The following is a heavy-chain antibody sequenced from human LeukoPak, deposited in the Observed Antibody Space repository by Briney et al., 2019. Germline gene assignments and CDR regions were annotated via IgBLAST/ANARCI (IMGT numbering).Heavy chain of an antibody. V-gene: IGHV3-9*01. CDR1: GLTFDVYA. D-gene: IGHD6-19*01. CDR2: ITWSNGEI. J-gene: IGHJ4*02. CDR3: AKSLRNGSGWASDY. Sequence: LPGRSLRLSCAASGLTFDVYAVHWARQAPGKGLEWVSGITWSNGEIAYADSVKGRFTISRDNAKMYLQMNSLRTEDTAVYYCAKSLRNGSGWASDYWGQGTLVTVSS.